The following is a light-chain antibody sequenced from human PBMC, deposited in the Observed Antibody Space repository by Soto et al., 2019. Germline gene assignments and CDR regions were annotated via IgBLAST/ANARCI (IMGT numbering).Light chain of an antibody. CDR1: TSNIGSNY. Sequence: QSVLTQPPSASGTPGQRVTISCSGSTSNIGSNYVYWYQQLPGTAPKLLIYMNNQRPSGVPDRFSGSKSGTSASLAISGLRSEDEADYYCAAWDDSLSGRVFGGGTKLPS. CDR3: AAWDDSLSGRV. CDR2: MNN. J-gene: IGLJ2*01. V-gene: IGLV1-47*01.